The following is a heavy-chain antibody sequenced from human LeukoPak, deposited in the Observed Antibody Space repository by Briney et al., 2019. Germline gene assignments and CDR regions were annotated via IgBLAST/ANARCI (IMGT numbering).Heavy chain of an antibody. D-gene: IGHD5-24*01. Sequence: SETLSLTCTVSGGFISSGSYYWSWIRQPAGKGLEWIGRIYTSGSTNYNPSLKSRVTISVDTSKNQFSLKLSSVTAADTAVYYCARGEMATTDNAFDIWGQGTMVTVSS. V-gene: IGHV4-61*02. CDR1: GGFISSGSYY. CDR3: ARGEMATTDNAFDI. J-gene: IGHJ3*02. CDR2: IYTSGST.